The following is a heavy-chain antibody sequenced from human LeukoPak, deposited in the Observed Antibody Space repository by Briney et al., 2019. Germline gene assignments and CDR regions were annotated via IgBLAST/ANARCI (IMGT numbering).Heavy chain of an antibody. Sequence: SETLSLTRSVSDDSITMYYWTWIRQPPGKGLEWIGSIYYSGSTYYNPSLKSRVTISVDTSKNQFSLKLSSVTAADTAVYYCARDITGSFDYWGQGTLVTVSS. CDR2: IYYSGST. D-gene: IGHD1-14*01. V-gene: IGHV4-39*07. J-gene: IGHJ4*02. CDR3: ARDITGSFDY. CDR1: DDSITMYY.